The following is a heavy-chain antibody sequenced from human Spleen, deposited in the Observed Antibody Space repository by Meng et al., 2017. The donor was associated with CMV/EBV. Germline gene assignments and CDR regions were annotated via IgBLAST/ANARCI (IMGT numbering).Heavy chain of an antibody. CDR2: INPDSDYI. CDR1: GFTFKTFT. V-gene: IGHV3-21*06. D-gene: IGHD5-18*01. CDR3: ARDQEGTRIPSPIHYGLDV. Sequence: GESLKISCAASGFTFKTFTMSWVRQAPGKGLEWASSINPDSDYIYSADSLKGRFTISRDNAKNSVYLRMSGLRIEDTAVYYCARDQEGTRIPSPIHYGLDVWGQGTTVTVSS. J-gene: IGHJ6*02.